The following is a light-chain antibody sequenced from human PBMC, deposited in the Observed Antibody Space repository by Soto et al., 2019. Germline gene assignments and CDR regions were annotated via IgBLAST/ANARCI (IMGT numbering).Light chain of an antibody. CDR1: QSVSSY. Sequence: EIVLTQSPATLSLSPGEKATLSCRASQSVSSYLAWYQQKPGQAPRLLIYDAYNRATGIPPRFSGSGSGTDFTLTISSLEPEYSAVYYCQQRHMWPITFGQGTRLEIK. J-gene: IGKJ5*01. CDR3: QQRHMWPIT. V-gene: IGKV3-11*01. CDR2: DAY.